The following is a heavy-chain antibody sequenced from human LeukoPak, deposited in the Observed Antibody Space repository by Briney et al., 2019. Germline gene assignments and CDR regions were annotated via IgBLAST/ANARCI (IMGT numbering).Heavy chain of an antibody. Sequence: GGSLRLSCAASGFTFSSYAMSWVRQAPGKGLEWVSGIRGSGTTTYYADSVKGRFTISRDNSKNTLYLQLTSLRGEDTAVYYCAKDGNARGYSGYDWFTGYYFDYWGQGTLVTVSS. CDR2: IRGSGTTT. V-gene: IGHV3-23*01. D-gene: IGHD5-12*01. J-gene: IGHJ4*02. CDR3: AKDGNARGYSGYDWFTGYYFDY. CDR1: GFTFSSYA.